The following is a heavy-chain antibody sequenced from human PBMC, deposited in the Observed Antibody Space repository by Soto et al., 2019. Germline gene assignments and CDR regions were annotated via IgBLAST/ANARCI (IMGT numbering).Heavy chain of an antibody. D-gene: IGHD3-22*01. Sequence: SVKVSCKASGGTFSSYAISWVRQAPGQGLEWMGGIIPIFGTANYAQKFQGRVTITADESTSTAYMELSSPRSEDTAVYYCARGRLLVYDSSGPDYFDYWGQGTLVTVSS. J-gene: IGHJ4*02. CDR2: IIPIFGTA. CDR3: ARGRLLVYDSSGPDYFDY. CDR1: GGTFSSYA. V-gene: IGHV1-69*13.